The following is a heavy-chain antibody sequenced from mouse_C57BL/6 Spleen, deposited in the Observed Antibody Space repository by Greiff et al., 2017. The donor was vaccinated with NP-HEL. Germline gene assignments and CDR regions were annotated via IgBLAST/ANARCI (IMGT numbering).Heavy chain of an antibody. CDR2: IRSKSNNYAT. CDR3: VRQGVQTGSWFAY. Sequence: DVMLVESGGGLVQPKGSLKLSCAASGFSFNTYAMNWVRQAPGKGLEWVARIRSKSNNYATYYADSVKDRFTISRDDSESMLYLQMNNLKTEDTAMYYCVRQGVQTGSWFAYWGQGTLVTVSA. J-gene: IGHJ3*01. CDR1: GFSFNTYA. D-gene: IGHD4-1*01. V-gene: IGHV10-1*01.